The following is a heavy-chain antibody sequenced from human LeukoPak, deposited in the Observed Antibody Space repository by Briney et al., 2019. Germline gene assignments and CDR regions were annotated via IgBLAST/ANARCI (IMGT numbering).Heavy chain of an antibody. CDR2: IYYSGST. J-gene: IGHJ4*02. D-gene: IGHD6-19*01. Sequence: SETLSLTCTVSGGSITGYYWTWIRQPPGKGLEWIGSIYYSGSTYYNPSLKSRVTISVDTSKNQFSLKLSSVTAADTAVYYCARQNLAVAGSWGQGTLVTVSS. CDR1: GGSITGYY. CDR3: ARQNLAVAGS. V-gene: IGHV4-59*05.